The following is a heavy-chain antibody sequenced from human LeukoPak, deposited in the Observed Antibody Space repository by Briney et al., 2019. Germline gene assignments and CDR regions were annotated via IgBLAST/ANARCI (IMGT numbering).Heavy chain of an antibody. Sequence: GGSLRLSCAASGFTFNTYWMTWVRQAPGKGLEWVADIHQDGNEKNYVDSVRGRFTISRDNAENSVDLQMNSLRAEDTAVYYCARNLGHSTGYYDSIYWYFDLXXRGTLVTVSS. V-gene: IGHV3-7*01. CDR1: GFTFNTYW. CDR2: IHQDGNEK. CDR3: ARNLGHSTGYYDSIYWYFDL. J-gene: IGHJ2*01. D-gene: IGHD3-22*01.